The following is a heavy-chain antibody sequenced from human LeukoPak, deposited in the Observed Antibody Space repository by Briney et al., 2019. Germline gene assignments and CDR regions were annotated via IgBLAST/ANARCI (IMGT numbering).Heavy chain of an antibody. CDR2: ISYDGSNK. D-gene: IGHD1-26*01. Sequence: GGSLRLSCAASGFTFSSYAMHWVRQAPGKGLEWVAVISYDGSNKYYADFVKGRFTISRDNSKNTLYLQMNSLRAEDTAVYYCARDRRGSYYYFDYWGQGTLVTVSS. CDR3: ARDRRGSYYYFDY. CDR1: GFTFSSYA. J-gene: IGHJ4*02. V-gene: IGHV3-30*04.